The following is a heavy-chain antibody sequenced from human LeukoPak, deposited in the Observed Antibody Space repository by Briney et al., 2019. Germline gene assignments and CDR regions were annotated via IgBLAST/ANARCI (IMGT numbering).Heavy chain of an antibody. CDR1: GFTFSSYR. D-gene: IGHD6-13*01. V-gene: IGHV3-7*01. CDR3: ARAIAAAGRDTDY. J-gene: IGHJ4*02. CDR2: IKEDGSEK. Sequence: GGSLRLSRAASGFTFSSYRMSWVRQAPGKGLEGVANIKEDGSEKYCVDSVKGRFTISRDNARNSLYLQMNSLRAEDTAVYFCARAIAAAGRDTDYWGQGTLVTVSS.